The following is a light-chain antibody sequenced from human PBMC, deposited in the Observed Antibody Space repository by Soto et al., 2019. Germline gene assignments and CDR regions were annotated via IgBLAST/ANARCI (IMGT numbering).Light chain of an antibody. CDR2: DAS. Sequence: DIQMTQSPSTLSASIGDRVTITCRASQSISSWLAWYQQKPGKAPKLLIYDASSLKSGVPSRFSGSGSGTEFTLTICSLHPDDFATYYCQQYSVYPLTFVPGTKVDI. V-gene: IGKV1-5*01. CDR1: QSISSW. J-gene: IGKJ3*01. CDR3: QQYSVYPLT.